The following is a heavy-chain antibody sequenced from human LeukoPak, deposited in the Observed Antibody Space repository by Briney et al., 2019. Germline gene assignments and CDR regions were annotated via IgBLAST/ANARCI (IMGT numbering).Heavy chain of an antibody. V-gene: IGHV4-39*07. Sequence: SETLSLTCTVSGDSISGGNSHWGWIRQPPGKGLEWLGTVHHTGRAFYNPSLRGRTTVSVDTSKNQFSLKLTSVTAADTAVYYCAREPDAWGQGTLVTVSS. CDR3: AREPDA. CDR2: VHHTGRA. CDR1: GDSISGGNSH. J-gene: IGHJ5*02.